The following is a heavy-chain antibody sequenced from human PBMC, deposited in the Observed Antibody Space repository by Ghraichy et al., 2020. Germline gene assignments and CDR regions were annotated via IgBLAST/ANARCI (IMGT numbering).Heavy chain of an antibody. CDR1: GGSMTDYF. J-gene: IGHJ4*02. Sequence: GSLRLSCTVSGGSMTDYFWIWIRQSPGMELEWIGKIFLSGNTVYNPSLESRVTISVDTSKNQFSLNLSSVTAADTAVYFCARGAIEALGDAFDQWGQGTLVTVSS. CDR2: IFLSGNT. D-gene: IGHD2-21*01. CDR3: ARGAIEALGDAFDQ. V-gene: IGHV4-4*09.